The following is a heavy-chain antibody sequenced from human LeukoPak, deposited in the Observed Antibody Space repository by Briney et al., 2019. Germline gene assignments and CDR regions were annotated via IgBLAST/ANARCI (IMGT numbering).Heavy chain of an antibody. V-gene: IGHV3-7*01. CDR1: GLTFSSYW. CDR2: IKQDGSEK. D-gene: IGHD6-19*01. J-gene: IGHJ4*02. CDR3: AREHSVAGGNY. Sequence: PGGSLRLSCAAAGLTFSSYWMSWVRQAPGKGLEWLANIKQDGSEKYYVDSVKGRFTISRDNAKNSLYLQTNSLRAEDTALYYCAREHSVAGGNYWGQGTLVTVSS.